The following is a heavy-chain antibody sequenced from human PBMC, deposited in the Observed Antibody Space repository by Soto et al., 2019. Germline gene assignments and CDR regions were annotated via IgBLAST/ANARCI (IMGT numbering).Heavy chain of an antibody. CDR1: GGSMNTYY. CDR3: ARLGGYYQAFDQ. Sequence: SETLSLTCTVSGGSMNTYYWGWFRQPPGKGLEWVGYIYYSGSTTYSPSLKSRVTISVDTSKNQFSLKLDSVTAADTAVYYCARLGGYYQAFDQWGQGSLVTVPQ. D-gene: IGHD3-22*01. J-gene: IGHJ4*02. CDR2: IYYSGST. V-gene: IGHV4-59*08.